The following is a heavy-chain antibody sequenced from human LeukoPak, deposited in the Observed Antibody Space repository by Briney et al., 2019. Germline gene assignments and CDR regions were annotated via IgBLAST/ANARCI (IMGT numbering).Heavy chain of an antibody. D-gene: IGHD2-2*01. Sequence: RGRSLRLSCRASGFTFGDYAMSWVRQAPGKGLEWVGFIRSKAYGGTTEYAASVKGRFTISRDDSKSIAYLQMNSLKTEDTAVYYCTRDFGDIVVVPAAMEDYWGQGTLVTVSS. CDR3: TRDFGDIVVVPAAMEDY. CDR1: GFTFGDYA. CDR2: IRSKAYGGTT. V-gene: IGHV3-49*04. J-gene: IGHJ4*02.